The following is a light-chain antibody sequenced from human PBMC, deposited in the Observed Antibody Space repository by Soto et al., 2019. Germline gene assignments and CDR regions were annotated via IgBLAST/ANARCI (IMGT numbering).Light chain of an antibody. V-gene: IGKV1-5*01. Sequence: DLQVTHSPSTLSASVGDRVTITCRASQSISSWLAWYQQKPGKAPKLLIYDASSLQSGVPSRFSGSGSGTEFTLTISSLQPDDFATYYCQQYNSYSTFGQGTKVDIK. CDR2: DAS. CDR1: QSISSW. CDR3: QQYNSYST. J-gene: IGKJ1*01.